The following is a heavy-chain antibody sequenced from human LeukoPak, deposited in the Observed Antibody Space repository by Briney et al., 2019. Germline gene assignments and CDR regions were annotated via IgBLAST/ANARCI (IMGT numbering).Heavy chain of an antibody. CDR2: IYHSGST. J-gene: IGHJ6*03. Sequence: LRLSCAASGFTFSSYSMNWVRQPPGKGLEWIGYIYHSGSTYYNPSLKSRVTISVDRSKNQFSLKLSSVTAADTAAYYCARESSPYYYYYYMDVWGKGTTVTVSS. CDR3: ARESSPYYYYYYMDV. CDR1: GFTFSSYS. V-gene: IGHV4-30-2*01. D-gene: IGHD2-2*01.